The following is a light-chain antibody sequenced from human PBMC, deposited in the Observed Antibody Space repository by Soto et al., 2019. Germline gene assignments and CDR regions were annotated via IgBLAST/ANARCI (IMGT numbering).Light chain of an antibody. CDR1: QTLSTNS. CDR2: AAS. J-gene: IGKJ3*01. CDR3: QQYNDSPLT. Sequence: EIVLTQSPGTLSLSPGERATLSCRASQTLSTNSLAWYQQRPGQTPRLFIYAASTRDTDIPDRFNGSGSGTDFALTISRLEPEDFALYYCQQYNDSPLTFGPGTKVDV. V-gene: IGKV3-20*01.